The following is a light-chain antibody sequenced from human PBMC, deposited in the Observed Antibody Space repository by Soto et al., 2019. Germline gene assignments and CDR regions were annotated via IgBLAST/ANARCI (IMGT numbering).Light chain of an antibody. Sequence: QSVLTQPPSVSGAPGQRVTISCSGSSSNIGAGSDVHWCQQLPGTAPKLLIYGNSRRSSGVPHPFYTSKGGTSASLAITGLRAEDEADYYRQDYDNSPSGIYGFGTGTKVTVI. J-gene: IGLJ1*01. CDR3: QDYDNSPSGIYG. CDR1: SSNIGAGSD. CDR2: GNS. V-gene: IGLV1-40*01.